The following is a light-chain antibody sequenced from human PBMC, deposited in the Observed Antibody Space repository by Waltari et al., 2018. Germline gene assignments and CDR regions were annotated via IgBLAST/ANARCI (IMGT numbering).Light chain of an antibody. CDR1: QSVNSN. J-gene: IGKJ4*01. CDR2: GAS. Sequence: EILMTQSPATLSVSPGESATLSCRASQSVNSNLAWYQQKPGQAPRLLISGASTRATGIPARCSGTGSGTEFTLTITSLQSEDFATYYCQQYNYWPPLTFGGGTKVEI. V-gene: IGKV3-15*01. CDR3: QQYNYWPPLT.